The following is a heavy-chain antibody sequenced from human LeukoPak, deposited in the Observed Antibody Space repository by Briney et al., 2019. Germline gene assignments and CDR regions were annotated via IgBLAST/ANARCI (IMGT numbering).Heavy chain of an antibody. D-gene: IGHD5-12*01. J-gene: IGHJ4*02. CDR3: ARGTSGYDEGWIDY. CDR1: GGSISSYY. V-gene: IGHV4-59*01. CDR2: IYYSGST. Sequence: PSETLSLTCSVSGGSISSYYWSWIRQPPGKGLEWIGYIYYSGSTNYNPSLKSRVTISVDTSKNQFSLKLSSVTAADTAVYYCARGTSGYDEGWIDYWGQGTLVTVSS.